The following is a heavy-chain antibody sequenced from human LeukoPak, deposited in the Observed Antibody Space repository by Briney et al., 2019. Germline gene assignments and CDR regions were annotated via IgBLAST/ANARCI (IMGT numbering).Heavy chain of an antibody. V-gene: IGHV1-2*02. CDR2: INPNSSGT. CDR1: GYTFTGYY. CDR3: ARDQHPSFYYYYGMDV. D-gene: IGHD3-10*01. Sequence: ASETVSRKASGYTFTGYYIHWVRHAHGQGLEWVGWINPNSSGTNYAQKFHSRVTMTRDTSLSKDYMELKRVRSDDTAVYYCARDQHPSFYYYYGMDVWGQGTTVTVSS. J-gene: IGHJ6*02.